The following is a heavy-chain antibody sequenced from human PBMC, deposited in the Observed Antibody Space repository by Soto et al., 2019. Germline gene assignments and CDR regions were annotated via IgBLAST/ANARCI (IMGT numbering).Heavy chain of an antibody. Sequence: LRLSCAASGFVFRGAWMSWVRQAPWKGLEWVAKIKKDGSEKYYVDSVRGRFTISRDNAKNSLYLQMNSLRVDDTAVYYCATNAYWGQGSLVTVSS. J-gene: IGHJ4*02. V-gene: IGHV3-7*01. CDR2: IKKDGSEK. CDR3: ATNAY. CDR1: GFVFRGAW.